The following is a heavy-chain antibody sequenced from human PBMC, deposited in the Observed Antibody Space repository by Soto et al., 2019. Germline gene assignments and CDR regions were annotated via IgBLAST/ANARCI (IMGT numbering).Heavy chain of an antibody. CDR1: GFTVSSSG. CDR3: AKERMEQYQLLPFFDY. D-gene: IGHD2-2*01. V-gene: IGHV3-30*18. J-gene: IGHJ4*01. Sequence: GSLRLSCAASGFTVSSSGMHWVRQAPGKGLEWVTVISFDGSNKYYADSVRGRFTISRDNSKNTLYLQMNSLRTEDTAVYYCAKERMEQYQLLPFFDYWGHGTLVTVSS. CDR2: ISFDGSNK.